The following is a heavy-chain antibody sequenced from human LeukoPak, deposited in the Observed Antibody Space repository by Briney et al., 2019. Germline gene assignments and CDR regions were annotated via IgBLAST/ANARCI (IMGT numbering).Heavy chain of an antibody. CDR1: GYTFTSYG. D-gene: IGHD5-18*01. J-gene: IGHJ3*02. Sequence: AAVNVSFKASGYTFTSYGISWVRQAPGQGLEWMGWISAYNGNTNYAQKLQGRVTMTQHTSTSTAYMELRSLRSDDTAVYYCARGIGGYSYGDAFDIWGQGTMVTVSS. CDR2: ISAYNGNT. V-gene: IGHV1-18*04. CDR3: ARGIGGYSYGDAFDI.